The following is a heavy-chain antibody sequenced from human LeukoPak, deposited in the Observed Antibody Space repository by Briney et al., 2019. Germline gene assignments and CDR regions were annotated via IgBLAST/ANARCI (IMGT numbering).Heavy chain of an antibody. J-gene: IGHJ4*02. CDR2: IDPSGGAP. V-gene: IGHV1-46*01. CDR3: ARVGGILTGYYPINY. CDR1: GNTFSSNS. D-gene: IGHD3-9*01. Sequence: GASVKVSCKASGNTFSSNSMHWVRQAPGQRLEWMGIIDPSGGAPTYAQKFQGRLTMTRDASTSTVYMELSSLRSEDTAVYYCARVGGILTGYYPINYWGQGTLVTVSS.